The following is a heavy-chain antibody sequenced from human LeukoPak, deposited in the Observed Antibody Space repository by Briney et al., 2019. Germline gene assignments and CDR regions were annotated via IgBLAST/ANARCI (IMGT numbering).Heavy chain of an antibody. Sequence: GASVKVSCTASGGTFSSYAISWVRQAPGQGLEWMGGIIPIFGTANYAQKFQGRVTITADKSTSTAYMELSSLRSEDTAVYYCARVTSDDLLTGSLYYWGQGTLVTVSS. CDR3: ARVTSDDLLTGSLYY. D-gene: IGHD3-9*01. CDR2: IIPIFGTA. J-gene: IGHJ4*02. CDR1: GGTFSSYA. V-gene: IGHV1-69*06.